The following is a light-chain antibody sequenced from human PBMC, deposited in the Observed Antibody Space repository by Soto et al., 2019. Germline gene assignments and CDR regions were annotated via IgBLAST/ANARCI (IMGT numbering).Light chain of an antibody. Sequence: EIVLTQSPGTLSLSPGERATLSCRASQSISSSYLAWYQQKPGQAPRLLVYGASSRATGIPDRFSGSGSGXDFTLTISRLEPEDFAVYYCQQYGSSRFTFGPGTKVDIK. V-gene: IGKV3-20*01. J-gene: IGKJ3*01. CDR1: QSISSSY. CDR2: GAS. CDR3: QQYGSSRFT.